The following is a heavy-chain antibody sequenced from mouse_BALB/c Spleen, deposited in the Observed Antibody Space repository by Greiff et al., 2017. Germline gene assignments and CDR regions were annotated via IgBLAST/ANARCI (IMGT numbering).Heavy chain of an antibody. CDR2: ISYSGST. CDR1: GYSITSDYA. D-gene: IGHD1-2*01. CDR3: ARGDYYGPCFAY. J-gene: IGHJ3*01. V-gene: IGHV3-2*02. Sequence: EVQLQQSGPGLVKPSQSLSLTCTVTGYSITSDYAWNWIRQFPGNKLEWMGYISYSGSTSYNPSLKSRISITRDTSKNQFFLQLNSVTTEDTATYYCARGDYYGPCFAYWGQGTLVTVST.